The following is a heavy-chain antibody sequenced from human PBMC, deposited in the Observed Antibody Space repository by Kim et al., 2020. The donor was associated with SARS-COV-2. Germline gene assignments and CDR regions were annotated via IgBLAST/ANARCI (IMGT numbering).Heavy chain of an antibody. Sequence: SETLSLTCTVSGGSISSSSYYWGWIRHPPGKGLEWIGSIYYSGSTYYNPSLKSRVTISVDTSKNQFSLKLSSVTAADTAVYYCARHSRIVVVPAAILAWGQGTLVTVSS. J-gene: IGHJ4*02. V-gene: IGHV4-39*01. D-gene: IGHD2-2*01. CDR2: IYYSGST. CDR1: GGSISSSSYY. CDR3: ARHSRIVVVPAAILA.